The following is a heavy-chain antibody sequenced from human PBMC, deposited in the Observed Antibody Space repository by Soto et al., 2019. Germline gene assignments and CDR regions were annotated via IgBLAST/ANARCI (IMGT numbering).Heavy chain of an antibody. Sequence: GPLRHSYAASGFTFSSYWMSWVRQAPGKGLEWVANIKQDGSEKYYVDSVKGRFTISRDNAKNSLYLQMNSPRAEDTAVYYCARAGVSSGWYNWFDPWGQGTLVTVSS. J-gene: IGHJ5*02. CDR2: IKQDGSEK. CDR3: ARAGVSSGWYNWFDP. V-gene: IGHV3-7*03. CDR1: GFTFSSYW. D-gene: IGHD6-19*01.